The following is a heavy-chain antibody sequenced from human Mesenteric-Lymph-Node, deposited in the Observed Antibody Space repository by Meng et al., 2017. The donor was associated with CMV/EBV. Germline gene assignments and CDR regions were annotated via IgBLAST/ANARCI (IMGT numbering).Heavy chain of an antibody. V-gene: IGHV4-4*02. CDR3: AISPNQDPGP. Sequence: LTCAVFGASINSDIWWSWVRQPTGKGLEWIGEIYQTGSTNYNPSLKSRVTISMDKSKNQFSLNLSSVTAADTAFYYCAISPNQDPGPWGQGTLVTVSS. CDR1: GASINSDIW. D-gene: IGHD1-14*01. CDR2: IYQTGST. J-gene: IGHJ5*02.